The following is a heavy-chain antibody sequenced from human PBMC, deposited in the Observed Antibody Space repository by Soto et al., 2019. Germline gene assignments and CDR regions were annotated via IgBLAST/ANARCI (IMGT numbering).Heavy chain of an antibody. Sequence: PGGSLRLSCAASGFTFSSYAMSWVRQAPGKGLEWVSANSGSGDSTYYADSVNGRFAISRDNSKNTLYLQMNSLRSEDTALNYCAKDRQWLFRGFFGYWGQETLETVSS. CDR3: AKDRQWLFRGFFGY. CDR1: GFTFSSYA. CDR2: NSGSGDST. V-gene: IGHV3-23*01. D-gene: IGHD6-19*01. J-gene: IGHJ4*01.